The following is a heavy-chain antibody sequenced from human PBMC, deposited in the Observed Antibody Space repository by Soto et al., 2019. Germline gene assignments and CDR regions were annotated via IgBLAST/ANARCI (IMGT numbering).Heavy chain of an antibody. CDR1: GGTFSSYR. D-gene: IGHD6-13*01. Sequence: SVKVSCKASGGTFSSYRINWVRQAPGQGLEWVGGIVPIYRTADYAQKFQGRVTITADESARTSYMELRSLKSQDTAVYYCVRDSGAKLSSSWGQGTRVTVSS. CDR3: VRDSGAKLSSS. V-gene: IGHV1-69*13. CDR2: IVPIYRTA. J-gene: IGHJ4*02.